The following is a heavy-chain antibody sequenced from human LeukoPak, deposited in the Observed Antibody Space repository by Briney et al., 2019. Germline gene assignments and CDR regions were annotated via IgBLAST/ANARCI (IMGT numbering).Heavy chain of an antibody. CDR1: GYTFTSYG. D-gene: IGHD1-1*01. J-gene: IGHJ3*02. Sequence: ASVKVSCKASGYTFTSYGISWVRQAPGQGLEWMGWISAYNGNTNYAQKLQGRVTMTTDTSTSTAYMELRSLRSDDTAVYYCARPRYNWNDRDAFDIWGQGTMVTVSS. CDR3: ARPRYNWNDRDAFDI. V-gene: IGHV1-18*01. CDR2: ISAYNGNT.